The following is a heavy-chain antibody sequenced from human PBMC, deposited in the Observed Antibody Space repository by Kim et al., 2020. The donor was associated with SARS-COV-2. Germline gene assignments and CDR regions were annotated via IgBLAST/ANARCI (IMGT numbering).Heavy chain of an antibody. CDR2: ISSNGGSK. V-gene: IGHV3-64*01. CDR3: ARSHYYDSSGGLTY. CDR1: GFIFSSDA. D-gene: IGHD3-22*01. Sequence: GGSLRLSCVASGFIFSSDAMHWVRQAPGKGLESVATISSNGGSKFYANSVKDRFTISRYNSKNTLYLQMGSLRPEDMAVYYCARSHYYDSSGGLTYWGEGPLVTVSS. J-gene: IGHJ4*02.